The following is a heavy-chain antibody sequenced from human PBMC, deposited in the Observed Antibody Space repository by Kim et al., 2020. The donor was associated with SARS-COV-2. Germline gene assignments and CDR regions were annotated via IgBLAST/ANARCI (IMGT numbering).Heavy chain of an antibody. CDR3: ARAPRGYDSSSFY. J-gene: IGHJ4*02. V-gene: IGHV3-7*01. D-gene: IGHD5-12*01. Sequence: VKSVKGRFTISRENVKNSLYLQMSSLRAEETALYYCARAPRGYDSSSFYWGQGTLVSVSS.